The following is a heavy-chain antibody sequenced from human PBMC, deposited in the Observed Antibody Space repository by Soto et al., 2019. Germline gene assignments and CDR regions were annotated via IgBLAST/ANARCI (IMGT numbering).Heavy chain of an antibody. Sequence: PTLKVSCKASGYTFTSYGISWVRQAPGQGLEWMGWISAYNGNTNYAQKLQGRVTMTTDTSTSTAYMELRSLRSDDTAVYYCARDEITMVRGVIMAPDYWGQGTLVT. CDR2: ISAYNGNT. CDR3: ARDEITMVRGVIMAPDY. J-gene: IGHJ4*02. CDR1: GYTFTSYG. V-gene: IGHV1-18*01. D-gene: IGHD3-10*01.